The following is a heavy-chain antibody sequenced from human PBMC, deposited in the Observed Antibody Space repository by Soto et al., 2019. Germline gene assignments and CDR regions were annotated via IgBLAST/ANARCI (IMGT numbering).Heavy chain of an antibody. D-gene: IGHD6-6*01. V-gene: IGHV1-2*02. J-gene: IGHJ4*02. CDR3: ASRSIAAREGLSY. CDR2: INPNSGGT. CDR1: GYTFTGYY. Sequence: QVQLVQSGAEVKKPGASVKVSCKASGYTFTGYYMHWVRQAPGQGLEWMGWINPNSGGTNYAQKFQGRVTMTRDTVISTACMGLSRLRSDEQGVYYCASRSIAAREGLSYWGQGTLVTVSS.